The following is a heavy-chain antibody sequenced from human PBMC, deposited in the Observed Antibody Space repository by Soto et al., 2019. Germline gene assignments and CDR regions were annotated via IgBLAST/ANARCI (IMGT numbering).Heavy chain of an antibody. CDR3: ARPPGYISDWYYFDL. D-gene: IGHD3-9*01. CDR1: GYTFTDYY. J-gene: IGHJ4*02. Sequence: ASVKVSCKASGYTFTDYYMHWVRQAPGQGFEWMGRTSPKSGGANYAQKFQGRVTMTWDTSLNTAYMELSSLITEDTAVYYCARPPGYISDWYYFDLWGQGTQVTVSS. V-gene: IGHV1-2*02. CDR2: TSPKSGGA.